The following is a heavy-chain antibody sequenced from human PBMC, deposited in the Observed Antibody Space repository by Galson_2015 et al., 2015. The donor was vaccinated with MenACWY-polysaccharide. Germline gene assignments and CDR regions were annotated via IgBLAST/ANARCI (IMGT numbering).Heavy chain of an antibody. V-gene: IGHV1-69*04. Sequence: SVKVSCKASGGTFSSYSITWVRQAPGQGLEWMGRIIPILSVAHYARNFQGRVTISADKSTGTAYMGLSGLRSEDTATYYCATDNLDYAHDYWGQGTLVTVSS. CDR2: IIPILSVA. J-gene: IGHJ4*02. CDR3: ATDNLDYAHDY. CDR1: GGTFSSYS. D-gene: IGHD1-7*01.